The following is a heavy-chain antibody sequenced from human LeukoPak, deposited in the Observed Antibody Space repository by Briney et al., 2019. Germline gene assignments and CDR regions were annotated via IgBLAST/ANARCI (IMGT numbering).Heavy chain of an antibody. V-gene: IGHV3-30*02. CDR1: GFSFSGYG. CDR2: IRYDGITK. Sequence: GGSLRLSCAASGFSFSGYGMHWVRQVPGKGLEWVAFIRYDGITKFYIDSVKGRFAISRDNSKNTLPLQMNSLRTEDTAVYYCAALHTGTFVDYWGQGTLATVSS. CDR3: AALHTGTFVDY. D-gene: IGHD4-17*01. J-gene: IGHJ4*02.